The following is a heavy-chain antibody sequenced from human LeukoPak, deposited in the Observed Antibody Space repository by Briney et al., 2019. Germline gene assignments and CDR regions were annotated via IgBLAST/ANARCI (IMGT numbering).Heavy chain of an antibody. D-gene: IGHD2-15*01. V-gene: IGHV4-39*07. CDR2: IYYSGST. CDR3: ARVGGMTPDY. J-gene: IGHJ4*02. Sequence: SETLSLTCTVASGSISSSSYYWGWIRQPPGKGLEWIGSIYYSGSTYYNPSLKSRVTISVDTSKNQFSLKLSSVTAADTAVYYCARVGGMTPDYWGQGTLVTVSS. CDR1: SGSISSSSYY.